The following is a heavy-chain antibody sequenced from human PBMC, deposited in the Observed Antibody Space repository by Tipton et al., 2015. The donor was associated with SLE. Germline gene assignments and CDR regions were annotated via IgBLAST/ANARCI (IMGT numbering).Heavy chain of an antibody. J-gene: IGHJ6*03. CDR1: GFNFHDYG. V-gene: IGHV3-9*01. D-gene: IGHD7-27*01. CDR3: AKAPSGDPYYYHYMDV. Sequence: SLRLSREASGFNFHDYGMHWVRQAPGKGLEWVSLINWNSGSIAYADSVKGRFTISRDNAKNSLYLQMNSLRGEDTALYYCAKAPSGDPYYYHYMDVWGTGTTVTVSS. CDR2: INWNSGSI.